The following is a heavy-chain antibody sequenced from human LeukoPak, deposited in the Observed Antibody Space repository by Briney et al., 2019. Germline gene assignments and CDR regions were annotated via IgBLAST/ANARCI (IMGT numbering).Heavy chain of an antibody. Sequence: PGGSLRLSCAASGFTFSSYSMNWVRQAPGKGLEWVALISYDGSNKYFADSVKGRSTISRDNSKNTLYLQMHSLRAEDTAVYYCAKDNVAAAGRYFDYWGQGTLVTVSS. V-gene: IGHV3-30*18. CDR1: GFTFSSYS. CDR2: ISYDGSNK. D-gene: IGHD6-13*01. CDR3: AKDNVAAAGRYFDY. J-gene: IGHJ4*02.